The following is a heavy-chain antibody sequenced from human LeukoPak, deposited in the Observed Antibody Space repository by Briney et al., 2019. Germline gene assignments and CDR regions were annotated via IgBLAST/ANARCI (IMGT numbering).Heavy chain of an antibody. Sequence: GGSLRLSCAASGFTFSSYAMSWVRQAPGKGLEWVGRIRSKTDGGTTDYAAPVKGRFTISRDDPKNTLYLQMNSLKTEDTALYYCTTGRGAFDIWGQGTMVTVSS. CDR1: GFTFSSYA. CDR2: IRSKTDGGTT. J-gene: IGHJ3*02. V-gene: IGHV3-15*01. CDR3: TTGRGAFDI. D-gene: IGHD3-10*01.